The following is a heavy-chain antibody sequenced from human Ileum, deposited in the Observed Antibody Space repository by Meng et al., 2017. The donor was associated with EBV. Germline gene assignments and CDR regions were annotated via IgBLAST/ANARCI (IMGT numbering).Heavy chain of an antibody. J-gene: IGHJ4*02. CDR2: IYYSGTT. CDR3: ARGWDTAMDSG. CDR1: GGSVSISSYY. V-gene: IGHV4-61*01. D-gene: IGHD5-18*01. Sequence: QVHGQGPGTGLGKPSETRSLPGTCSGGSVSISSYYWGWIRQPPGKGLEWIGYIYYSGTTNYNPSLESRVTISVDTSKNQFSLKLRSVAASDTAVYYCARGWDTAMDSGWGQGTLVTVSS.